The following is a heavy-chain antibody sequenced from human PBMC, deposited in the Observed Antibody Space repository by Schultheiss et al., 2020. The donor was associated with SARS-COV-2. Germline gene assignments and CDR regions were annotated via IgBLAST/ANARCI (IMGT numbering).Heavy chain of an antibody. V-gene: IGHV4-34*01. Sequence: GSLRLSCAASGFTFSSYAMSWVRQAPGKGLEWIGEVNRSGGTNYNPSLKSRVTISLDTSKNQFSLRLSSVTAADTAVYYCARAAWNDIQPEDYWGQGTLVTVSS. CDR3: ARAAWNDIQPEDY. D-gene: IGHD1-1*01. J-gene: IGHJ4*02. CDR2: VNRSGGT. CDR1: GFTFSSYA.